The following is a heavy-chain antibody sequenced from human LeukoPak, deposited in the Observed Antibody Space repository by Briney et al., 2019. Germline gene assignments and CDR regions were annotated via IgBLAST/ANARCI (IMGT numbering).Heavy chain of an antibody. D-gene: IGHD4-17*01. Sequence: GGSLRLSCAASGFTFSSYAMSWVRQAPGKGLEWVSAISGSGGSTYYADSVKGRFTISRDNSKNTLYLQMNGLRAEDTAVYYCAKDRAYGAYGLDSFDYWGRGTLDTVSS. V-gene: IGHV3-23*01. CDR1: GFTFSSYA. CDR2: ISGSGGST. J-gene: IGHJ4*02. CDR3: AKDRAYGAYGLDSFDY.